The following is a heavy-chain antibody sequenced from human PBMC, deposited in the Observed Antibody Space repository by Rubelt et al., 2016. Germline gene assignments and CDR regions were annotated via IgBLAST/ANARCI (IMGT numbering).Heavy chain of an antibody. CDR2: ISAYNGNT. J-gene: IGHJ5*01. CDR1: GYTFTSYG. Sequence: QVQLVQSGAEVKKPGASVKVSCKASGYTFTSYGISWVRQAPGQGLEWMGWISAYNGNTNYAQKLQGRVTMTTDTSTSTAYMGLGSLRSDDTAVYYCARVMITFGGVIEVGWFDPWGQGTLVTVSS. D-gene: IGHD3-16*02. CDR3: ARVMITFGGVIEVGWFDP. V-gene: IGHV1-18*01.